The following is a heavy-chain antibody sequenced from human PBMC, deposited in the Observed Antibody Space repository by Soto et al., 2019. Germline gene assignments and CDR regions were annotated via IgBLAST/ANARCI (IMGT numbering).Heavy chain of an antibody. V-gene: IGHV1-8*01. Sequence: ASVKVSCKVSGYTFTSYDINWVRQATGQGLEWMGWMNPNSGNTGYAQKFQGRVTMTRNTSISTAYMELSSLRSEDTAVYYCATGDPQLAVAGYYYYYYGMDVWGQGTTFTASS. CDR3: ATGDPQLAVAGYYYYYYGMDV. CDR1: GYTFTSYD. J-gene: IGHJ6*02. D-gene: IGHD6-19*01. CDR2: MNPNSGNT.